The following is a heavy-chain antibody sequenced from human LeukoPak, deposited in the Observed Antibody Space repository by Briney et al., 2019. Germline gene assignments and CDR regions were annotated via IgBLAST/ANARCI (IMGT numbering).Heavy chain of an antibody. D-gene: IGHD6-6*01. CDR3: ARDCSSSSEIDY. Sequence: SETLSLTCAVYGGSFSGYYWSWIRQPPGKGLEWIGEINHSGSTNYNPSLKSRVTISVDTSKNQFSLKLSSVTAADTAVYYCARDCSSSSEIDYWGQGTLVTVSS. J-gene: IGHJ4*02. V-gene: IGHV4-34*01. CDR1: GGSFSGYY. CDR2: INHSGST.